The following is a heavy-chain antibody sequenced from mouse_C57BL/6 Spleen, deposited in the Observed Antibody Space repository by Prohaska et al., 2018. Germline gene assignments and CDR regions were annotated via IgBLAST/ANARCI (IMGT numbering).Heavy chain of an antibody. CDR2: IDPSDSYT. J-gene: IGHJ2*01. V-gene: IGHV1-69*01. D-gene: IGHD1-1*01. Sequence: QVQLQQPGAELVMPGASVKLSCTASGYTFTSYWMHCVKQRPGQGLEWIGEIDPSDSYTNYNQKFKGKATLTVDKSSSTAYMQLSSLTSVDSAVYYCARSLRYYWGQGTTLTVSS. CDR1: GYTFTSYW. CDR3: ARSLRYY.